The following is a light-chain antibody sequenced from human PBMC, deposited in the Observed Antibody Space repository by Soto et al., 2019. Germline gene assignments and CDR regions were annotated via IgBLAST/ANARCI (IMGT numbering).Light chain of an antibody. CDR1: QSISYN. CDR2: SAS. J-gene: IGKJ5*01. CDR3: QQYNNWPPIT. Sequence: EIVMTQSPAILSVSPGERATLSCRASQSISYNLTWYQQKPGQAPRVLIYSASTRATGIPARFSGSGSGTEFTLTISSLQSEDFAVYYCQQYNNWPPITFGQGTRLEI. V-gene: IGKV3-15*01.